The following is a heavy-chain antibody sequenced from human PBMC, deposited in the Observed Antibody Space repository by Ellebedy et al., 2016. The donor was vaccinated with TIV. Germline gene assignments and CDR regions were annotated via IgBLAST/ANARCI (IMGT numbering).Heavy chain of an antibody. CDR3: VRRHWSAFDV. D-gene: IGHD3-3*01. J-gene: IGHJ3*01. CDR2: IRTKANSPTT. Sequence: GESLKISCAASGFTFSDHYMDWVRQTPGKGLEWVGRIRTKANSPTTEYAASVKGRFTIARDDSKSSLYLQMNNLKTEETAVYFCVRRHWSAFDVWGRGTMATVSS. V-gene: IGHV3-72*01. CDR1: GFTFSDHY.